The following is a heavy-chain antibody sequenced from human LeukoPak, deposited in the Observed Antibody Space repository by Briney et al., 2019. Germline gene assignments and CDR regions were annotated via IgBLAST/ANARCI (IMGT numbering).Heavy chain of an antibody. CDR2: IYTSGTT. D-gene: IGHD5-18*01. Sequence: SETLSLTCTVSGGSISSAGYYWSWIRQPAGKGLEWIGRIYTSGTTNYNPSLKSRVTISLDTSKNQFSLKLSSVTAADTAVYYCARRGAYGYPYYYYYYMDVWGKGTTVTVSS. CDR3: ARRGAYGYPYYYYYYMDV. CDR1: GGSISSAGYY. J-gene: IGHJ6*03. V-gene: IGHV4-61*02.